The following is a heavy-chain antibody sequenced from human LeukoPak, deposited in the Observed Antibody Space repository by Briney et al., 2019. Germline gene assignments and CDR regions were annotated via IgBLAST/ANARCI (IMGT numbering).Heavy chain of an antibody. Sequence: KSGESLKISCKGSGYSFTSYWIGWVRQMPGKGLEWMGIIFPYDSETKYSPSFQGQVTVSADKSTSTAYLQWRSLKASDTAIYYCVRHSLGHSGPWDAMDVWGQGTTVTVSS. J-gene: IGHJ6*02. CDR1: GYSFTSYW. D-gene: IGHD2-8*02. CDR3: VRHSLGHSGPWDAMDV. V-gene: IGHV5-51*01. CDR2: IFPYDSET.